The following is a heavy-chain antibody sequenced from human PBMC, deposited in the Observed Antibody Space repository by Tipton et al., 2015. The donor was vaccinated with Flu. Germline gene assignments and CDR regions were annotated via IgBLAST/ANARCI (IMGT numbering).Heavy chain of an antibody. CDR2: IYVSGTT. V-gene: IGHV4-61*09. Sequence: LRLSCTVSGGSISRGHYYWSWIRQPAGKGLEWIGQIYVSGTTYYNPSLMSRVTISLDTSKSQFSLKLSSVTTADTAVYYCARRDYSNYVSDPKNWFDPWGQGALVTVSS. D-gene: IGHD4-11*01. CDR1: GGSISRGHYY. J-gene: IGHJ5*02. CDR3: ARRDYSNYVSDPKNWFDP.